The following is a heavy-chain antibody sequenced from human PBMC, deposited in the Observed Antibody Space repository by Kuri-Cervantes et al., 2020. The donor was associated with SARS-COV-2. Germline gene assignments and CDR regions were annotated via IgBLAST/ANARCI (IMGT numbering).Heavy chain of an antibody. Sequence: SETLSLTCTVSGGSISSYYWSWIRQPAGKGLEWIGRIYTSGSTNYNPSLKSRVTMSVDTSKNQFSLKLSSVTAADTAVYYCAKDIGVVPVASTLAWFDPWGQGTLVTVSS. CDR3: AKDIGVVPVASTLAWFDP. CDR2: IYTSGST. CDR1: GGSISSYY. V-gene: IGHV4-4*07. J-gene: IGHJ5*02. D-gene: IGHD2-2*01.